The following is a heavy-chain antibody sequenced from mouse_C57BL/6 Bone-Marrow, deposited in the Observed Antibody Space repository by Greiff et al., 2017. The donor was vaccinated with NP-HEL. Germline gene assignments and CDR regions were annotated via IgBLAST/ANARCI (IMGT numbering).Heavy chain of an antibody. J-gene: IGHJ4*01. CDR1: GYTFTGYW. Sequence: QVQLQQSGAELMKPGASVKLSCKASGYTFTGYWIEWVKQRPGHGLEWIGEILPGSDSTHYNEKFKGKATFTADTSSNTVYIQFSSLTTEDSAIXYCVRARISTVVIMDYWGQGTSVTVSS. CDR2: ILPGSDST. D-gene: IGHD1-1*01. V-gene: IGHV1-9*01. CDR3: VRARISTVVIMDY.